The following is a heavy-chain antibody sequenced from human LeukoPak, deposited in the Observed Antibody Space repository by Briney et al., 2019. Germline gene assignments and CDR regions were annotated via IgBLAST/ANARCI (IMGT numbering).Heavy chain of an antibody. Sequence: ASVKVSCKASGYTFTGSYMHWVRQAPGQGLEWMGWINPNSGGTNYAQKFQGRVTITRKTSISTTYMELSSLRSEDTATYYCARGRGRSDDAFDIWGQGTMVTVSS. V-gene: IGHV1-2*02. CDR1: GYTFTGSY. CDR2: INPNSGGT. CDR3: ARGRGRSDDAFDI. D-gene: IGHD3-16*01. J-gene: IGHJ3*02.